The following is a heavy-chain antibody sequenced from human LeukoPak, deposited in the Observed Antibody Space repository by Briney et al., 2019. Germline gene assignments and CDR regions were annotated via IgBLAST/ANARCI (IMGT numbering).Heavy chain of an antibody. D-gene: IGHD2-8*01. CDR1: GFTFSSYW. V-gene: IGHV3-7*01. CDR3: ARENIVLMVYAMDY. J-gene: IGHJ4*02. Sequence: GGSLRLSCAASGFTFSSYWMSWVRQAPGKGLEWVANIKQDGSEKYYVDSVKGRFTISRDNAKNSLYLQMNSLRAEDTAVYYCARENIVLMVYAMDYWGQGTLVTVSS. CDR2: IKQDGSEK.